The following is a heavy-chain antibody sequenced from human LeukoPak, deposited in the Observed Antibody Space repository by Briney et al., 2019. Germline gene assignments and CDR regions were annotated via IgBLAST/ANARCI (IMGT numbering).Heavy chain of an antibody. CDR1: GYTFPNYG. CDR3: ARDENYY. V-gene: IGHV1-18*01. Sequence: ASVKVSCKASGYTFPNYGFTWVRQAPGEGPEWMGWISGSTGDTNYAQKFQGRVTMTADTSSSTAYMELRSLRSDDTAIYYCARDENYYWGQGTLVTVSS. J-gene: IGHJ4*02. CDR2: ISGSTGDT.